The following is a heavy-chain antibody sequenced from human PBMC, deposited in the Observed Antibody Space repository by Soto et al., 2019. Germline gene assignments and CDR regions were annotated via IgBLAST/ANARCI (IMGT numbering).Heavy chain of an antibody. CDR2: VHTSGST. CDR3: AREKAVASTGWFDP. V-gene: IGHV4-4*07. J-gene: IGHJ5*02. CDR1: GGSISSYY. D-gene: IGHD6-19*01. Sequence: SETLSLTCTVSGGSISSYYWSWIRQPPGKGLEWIGRVHTSGSTTYNPSLKSRVTMSVDTSKSQFSLKLTSVTAADTAVYYCAREKAVASTGWFDPWGQGTLVTVSS.